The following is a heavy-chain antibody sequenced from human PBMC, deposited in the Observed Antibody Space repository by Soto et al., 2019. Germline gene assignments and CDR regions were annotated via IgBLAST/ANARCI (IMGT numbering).Heavy chain of an antibody. CDR3: ARASYEAAGKFDY. Sequence: SETLSLTCTVSGGSISSSSYYWSWIRQPPGKGLEWIGYIYYSGSTDYNPSLKSRVTISVDTSKNQFSLKLSSVTAADTAVYYCARASYEAAGKFDYWGQGTLVTVSS. D-gene: IGHD6-13*01. CDR2: IYYSGST. J-gene: IGHJ4*02. CDR1: GGSISSSSYY. V-gene: IGHV4-61*01.